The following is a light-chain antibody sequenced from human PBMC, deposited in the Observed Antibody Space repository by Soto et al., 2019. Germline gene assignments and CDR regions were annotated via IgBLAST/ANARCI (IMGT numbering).Light chain of an antibody. Sequence: QSVLTQPPSVSGTPGQRVTISCSGGISNIGTNYVHWFQQLPGTAPKVLSNRDNQRPSGVPDRFSGSESGTSASLAISGLQSEDEAEYYCAAWDDTVRSYVFGTGTKVTVL. J-gene: IGLJ1*01. V-gene: IGLV1-47*01. CDR3: AAWDDTVRSYV. CDR1: ISNIGTNY. CDR2: RDN.